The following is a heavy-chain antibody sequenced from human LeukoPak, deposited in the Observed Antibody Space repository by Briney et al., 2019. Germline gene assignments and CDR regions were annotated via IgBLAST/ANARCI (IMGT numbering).Heavy chain of an antibody. CDR1: GYTFTGYY. V-gene: IGHV1-2*02. J-gene: IGHJ5*02. D-gene: IGHD6-6*01. Sequence: ASVKVSCKASGYTFTGYYMHWVRQAPGQGLEWMGWINPNSGGTNYAQKFQGRVTMTRDTSISTAYMELSRLRSDDTAVYYCARDVGYSSSSNWFDPWGQGTLVTVSS. CDR2: INPNSGGT. CDR3: ARDVGYSSSSNWFDP.